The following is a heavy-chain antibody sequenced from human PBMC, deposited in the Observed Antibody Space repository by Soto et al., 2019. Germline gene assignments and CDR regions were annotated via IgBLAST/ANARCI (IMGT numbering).Heavy chain of an antibody. CDR2: ISGSGGST. D-gene: IGHD5-18*01. CDR3: ATGPKDTAMAPGDY. J-gene: IGHJ4*02. Sequence: PGGSLRLSCAASGFTFSSYAMRWVCQAPGKGLEWVSAISGSGGSTYYADSVKGRFTISRDNSKNTLYLQMNSLRAEDTAVYYCATGPKDTAMAPGDYWGQGTLVTAPQ. V-gene: IGHV3-23*01. CDR1: GFTFSSYA.